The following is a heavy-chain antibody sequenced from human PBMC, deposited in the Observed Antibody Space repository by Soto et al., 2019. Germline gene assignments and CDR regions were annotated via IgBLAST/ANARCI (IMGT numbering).Heavy chain of an antibody. V-gene: IGHV4-31*03. D-gene: IGHD2-2*01. CDR1: GGSISSGNYY. J-gene: IGHJ5*02. Sequence: QVQLQESGPGLVKPSQTLSLTCTVTGGSISSGNYYWSWIRQHPGKGLEWIGFIFHSGTSYYNPSLRSRITISVDTSQNQFSLKVNSVTAADTAMYYCARTKIGYCSSTSCDSWFDPWGLGTLVTVSS. CDR2: IFHSGTS. CDR3: ARTKIGYCSSTSCDSWFDP.